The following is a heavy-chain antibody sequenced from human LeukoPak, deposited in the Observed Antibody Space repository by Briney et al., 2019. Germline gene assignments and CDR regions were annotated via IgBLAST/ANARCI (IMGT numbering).Heavy chain of an antibody. V-gene: IGHV4-34*01. CDR2: INHSGST. J-gene: IGHJ4*02. CDR1: GGSFSGYY. CDR3: VKYDSY. Sequence: SETLSLTCAVYGGSFSGYYWSWIRQPPGKGLEWIGEINHSGSTNYNPSLKSRVTISVDTSKNQFSLKLSSVIAADTAVYYCVKYDSYWGQGTLVTVSS. D-gene: IGHD3-3*01.